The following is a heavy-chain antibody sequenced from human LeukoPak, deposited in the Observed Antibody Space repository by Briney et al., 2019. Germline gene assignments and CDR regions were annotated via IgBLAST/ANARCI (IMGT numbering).Heavy chain of an antibody. V-gene: IGHV4-61*01. CDR3: ARYGSGSYSDDHFQH. J-gene: IGHJ1*01. D-gene: IGHD3-10*01. CDR1: GGSVSSGSYY. CDR2: IYYSGST. Sequence: SETLSLTCTVSGGSVSSGSYYWSWIRQPPGKGLEWTGYIYYSGSTNYNPSLKSRATISVDTSKNQFSLKLTSVTAADTAVYYCARYGSGSYSDDHFQHWGQGTLVTVSS.